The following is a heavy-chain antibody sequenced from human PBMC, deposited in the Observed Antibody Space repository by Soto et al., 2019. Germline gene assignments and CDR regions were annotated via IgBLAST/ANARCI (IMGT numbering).Heavy chain of an antibody. CDR1: GGSISSSNW. Sequence: PSETLSLTCAVSGGSISSSNWWSWVRQPPGKGLEWIGEIYHSGSTNYNPSLKSRVTISVDKSKNQFSLKLSSVTAADTAVYYCARAGKLQGIIAAARNPLILAPWGQGTLVTVSS. J-gene: IGHJ5*02. V-gene: IGHV4-4*02. D-gene: IGHD6-13*01. CDR3: ARAGKLQGIIAAARNPLILAP. CDR2: IYHSGST.